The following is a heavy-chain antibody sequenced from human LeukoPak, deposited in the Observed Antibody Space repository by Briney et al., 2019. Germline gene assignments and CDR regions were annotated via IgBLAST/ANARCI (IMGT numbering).Heavy chain of an antibody. Sequence: ASVKVTCKASGFTFTNYGVSRVRQPPGKGLEWMGWISVYNGDTNYAQNLQGRVTMTTDASTSTAYMELRSLRYDDTAVYYCARGAYCGGDCSSSDAFDIWGQGTMVTVSS. D-gene: IGHD2-21*02. J-gene: IGHJ3*02. CDR3: ARGAYCGGDCSSSDAFDI. CDR2: ISVYNGDT. V-gene: IGHV1-18*01. CDR1: GFTFTNYG.